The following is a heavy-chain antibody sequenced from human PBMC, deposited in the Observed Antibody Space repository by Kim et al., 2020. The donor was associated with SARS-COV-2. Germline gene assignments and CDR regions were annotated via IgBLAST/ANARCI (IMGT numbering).Heavy chain of an antibody. V-gene: IGHV3-48*03. CDR1: GFTFSSYE. D-gene: IGHD3-22*01. J-gene: IGHJ6*02. Sequence: GGSLRLSCAASGFTFSSYERNWGRQAPGKGLEWVSYISSSGSTIYYADSVKGRFTISRDNAKNSLYLQMNSLRAEDTAGYYCARNVVITSYYYYGMDVWGQGTRVTVSS. CDR2: ISSSGSTI. CDR3: ARNVVITSYYYYGMDV.